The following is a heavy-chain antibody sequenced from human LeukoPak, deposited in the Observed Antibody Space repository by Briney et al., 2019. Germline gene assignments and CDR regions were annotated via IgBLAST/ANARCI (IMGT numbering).Heavy chain of an antibody. CDR2: IYSGGRT. CDR1: GFTFGDYA. Sequence: QPGGSLRLSCTGSGFTFGDYAMGWVRQAPGKGLEWVSVIYSGGRTHYADSVKGRLTISRDNSKNTLYLQMNSLRAEDTAVYHCARGEGLFDYWGQGTLVTVSS. J-gene: IGHJ4*02. CDR3: ARGEGLFDY. V-gene: IGHV3-53*01.